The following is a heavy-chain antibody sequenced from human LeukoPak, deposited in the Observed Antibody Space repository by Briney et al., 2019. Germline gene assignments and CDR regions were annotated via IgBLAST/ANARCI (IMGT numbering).Heavy chain of an antibody. CDR2: INPGGGST. CDR1: GYTFTSYG. J-gene: IGHJ4*02. D-gene: IGHD2-2*01. V-gene: IGHV1-46*01. Sequence: ASVKVSCKASGYTFTSYGISWVRQAPGQGLEWMGIINPGGGSTSYAQKFQGRVTMTRDTSTSTVYMELSSLRSEDTAVYYCARANCSSISCPPDYWGQGTLVTVSS. CDR3: ARANCSSISCPPDY.